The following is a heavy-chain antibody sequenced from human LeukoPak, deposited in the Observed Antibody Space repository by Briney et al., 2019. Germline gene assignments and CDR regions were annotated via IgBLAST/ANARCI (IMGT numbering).Heavy chain of an antibody. Sequence: GASVKVSCKASGYTFTGCYMHWVRQAPGQGLEWMGWINPNSGGTNYAQKFQGRVTMTRDTSISTAYMELSRLRSDDTAVYYCARTYCSSTSCHVGLDVWGKGTTVTVSS. D-gene: IGHD2-2*01. J-gene: IGHJ6*04. CDR2: INPNSGGT. V-gene: IGHV1-2*02. CDR1: GYTFTGCY. CDR3: ARTYCSSTSCHVGLDV.